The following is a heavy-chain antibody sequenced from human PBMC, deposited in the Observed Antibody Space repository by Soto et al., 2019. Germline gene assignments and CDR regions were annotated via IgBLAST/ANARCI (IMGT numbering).Heavy chain of an antibody. CDR1: VFIFSNNG. Sequence: GSLRLCGVGSVFIFSNNGMHWVRETPGKGLEWVAFMSYDGSDTFYADSVKGRFTISRDNSKNTLFLHMSNLRAEDTAMYYCTIVRVADSALDHWGQGTLVTVSS. CDR2: MSYDGSDT. D-gene: IGHD3-10*02. V-gene: IGHV3-30*02. CDR3: TIVRVADSALDH. J-gene: IGHJ4*02.